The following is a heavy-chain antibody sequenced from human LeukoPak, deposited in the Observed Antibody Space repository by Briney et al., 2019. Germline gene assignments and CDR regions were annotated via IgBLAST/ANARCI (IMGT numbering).Heavy chain of an antibody. D-gene: IGHD3-22*01. V-gene: IGHV3-21*01. CDR2: ISSSSSYI. CDR1: GFTFSNYD. CDR3: ARDRYDSSGYLPFDY. Sequence: PGGSLRLSCAASGFTFSNYDMSWVRQAPGKGLEWVSSISSSSSYIYYADSVKGRFTISRDNAKNSPYLQMNSLRAEDTAVYYCARDRYDSSGYLPFDYWGQGTLVTVSS. J-gene: IGHJ4*02.